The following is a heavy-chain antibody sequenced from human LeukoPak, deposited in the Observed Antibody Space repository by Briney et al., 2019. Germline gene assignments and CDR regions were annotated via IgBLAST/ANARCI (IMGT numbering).Heavy chain of an antibody. D-gene: IGHD3-3*01. CDR3: ARDSHAGFRRGYYQFDY. CDR2: MNPNSGNT. V-gene: IGHV1-8*01. Sequence: ASVKVSCKASGYTFTSYDINWVRQATGQGLEWMGWMNPNSGNTGYAQKFQGRVTITADKSTRTVYMELSSLRSEDTAVYYCARDSHAGFRRGYYQFDYWGQGTLVTVSS. J-gene: IGHJ4*02. CDR1: GYTFTSYD.